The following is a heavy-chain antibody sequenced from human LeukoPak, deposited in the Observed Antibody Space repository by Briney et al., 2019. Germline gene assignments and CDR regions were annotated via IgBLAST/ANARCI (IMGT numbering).Heavy chain of an antibody. J-gene: IGHJ4*02. CDR2: IRSTANGYAT. Sequence: GGSLRLSCAASGFTFSGSALHWVRQASGKGLEWVGRIRSTANGYATAYAASVKGRFTISRDDSKNTAYLQMNSLKTEDTAVYYCTAERNSWYHYWGQGTLATVSS. CDR3: TAERNSWYHY. D-gene: IGHD6-13*01. CDR1: GFTFSGSA. V-gene: IGHV3-73*01.